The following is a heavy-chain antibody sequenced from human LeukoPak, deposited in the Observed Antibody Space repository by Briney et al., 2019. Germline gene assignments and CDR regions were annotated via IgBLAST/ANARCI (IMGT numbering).Heavy chain of an antibody. Sequence: GASVKVSCKASGYTXTDYYIHWVRQAPGQGLEYMGWISPNSGGTNYAQMSQGRVTMTSDTSINTAFMELRSLRSDDTAVFYCARDSTGGYPDYWGQGTLVAVSA. D-gene: IGHD7-27*01. CDR1: GYTXTDYY. CDR3: ARDSTGGYPDY. V-gene: IGHV1-2*02. CDR2: ISPNSGGT. J-gene: IGHJ4*02.